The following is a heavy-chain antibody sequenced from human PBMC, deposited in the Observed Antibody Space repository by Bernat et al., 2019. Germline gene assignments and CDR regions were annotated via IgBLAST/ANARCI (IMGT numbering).Heavy chain of an antibody. J-gene: IGHJ3*02. CDR1: GYTFTGYY. V-gene: IGHV1-2*04. CDR2: INPNSGGN. CDR3: ARELHGTTDAFDI. Sequence: QVQLVQSGAEVKKPGASVKVSCKASGYTFTGYYMHWVRQAPGQGLEWMGWINPNSGGNNYAQKFQGWVTMTRDTSISTAYMELSRLRSDDTAVYYCARELHGTTDAFDIWGQGTMVTVSS. D-gene: IGHD1-7*01.